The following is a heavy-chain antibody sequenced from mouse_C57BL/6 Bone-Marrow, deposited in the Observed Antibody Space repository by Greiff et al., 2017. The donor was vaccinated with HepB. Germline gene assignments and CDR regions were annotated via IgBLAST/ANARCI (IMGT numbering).Heavy chain of an antibody. CDR1: GYSFTGYY. CDR3: ARHGATNGGSSSPYFDY. CDR2: INPSTGGT. V-gene: IGHV1-43*01. Sequence: VQLKESGPELVKPGASVKISCKASGYSFTGYYMHWVKQSSEKSLEWIGEINPSTGGTSYNQKFKGKATLTVDKSSSTAYMQLKSLTSEDSAVYYCARHGATNGGSSSPYFDYWGQGTTLTVSS. D-gene: IGHD1-1*01. J-gene: IGHJ2*01.